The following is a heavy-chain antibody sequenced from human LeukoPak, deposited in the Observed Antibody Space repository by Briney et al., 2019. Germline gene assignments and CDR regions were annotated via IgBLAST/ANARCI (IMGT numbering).Heavy chain of an antibody. Sequence: QSGRSLRLSCAASGFTFDDYAMHWVRQAPGKGLEWVSGISWNSGSIGYADSVKGRSTISRDNAKNSLYLQMNSLRAEDTALYYCAKALFVYDSSGYTFDYWGQGTLVTVSS. D-gene: IGHD3-22*01. J-gene: IGHJ4*02. CDR3: AKALFVYDSSGYTFDY. CDR2: ISWNSGSI. CDR1: GFTFDDYA. V-gene: IGHV3-9*01.